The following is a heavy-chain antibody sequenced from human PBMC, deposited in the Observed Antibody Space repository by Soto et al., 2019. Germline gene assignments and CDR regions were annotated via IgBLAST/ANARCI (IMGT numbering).Heavy chain of an antibody. CDR3: AKGRVGTTNYYYGMDV. D-gene: IGHD4-17*01. Sequence: PGGSLRLPCAAAGFTLRSYGMHGGPPAPGKGLEWVAAISYDGSNKYDADSVKGRFTISRENSKKTLYLQMNSLRAEDTDVYYCAKGRVGTTNYYYGMDVSGQGTTVNVYS. CDR1: GFTLRSYG. J-gene: IGHJ6*02. V-gene: IGHV3-30*18. CDR2: ISYDGSNK.